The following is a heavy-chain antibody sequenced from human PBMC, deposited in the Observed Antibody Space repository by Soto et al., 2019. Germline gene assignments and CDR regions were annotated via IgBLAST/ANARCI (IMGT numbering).Heavy chain of an antibody. CDR3: ARHTHGYYYYYGMDV. V-gene: IGHV5-51*01. Sequence: PGESLKISCKGSGYSFTSYWIGWVRQMPGKGLEWMGIIYPGDSDTRYSPSFQGEVTISADKSISTAYLQWSSLKASDTAMYYCARHTHGYYYYYGMDVWGQGTTVTVSS. J-gene: IGHJ6*02. CDR2: IYPGDSDT. CDR1: GYSFTSYW.